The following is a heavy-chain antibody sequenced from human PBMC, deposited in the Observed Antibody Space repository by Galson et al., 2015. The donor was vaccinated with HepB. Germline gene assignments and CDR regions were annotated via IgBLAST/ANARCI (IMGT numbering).Heavy chain of an antibody. CDR2: IIPIFGTA. CDR3: ARVPRKMWEDYYYYGMDV. V-gene: IGHV1-69*13. J-gene: IGHJ6*02. D-gene: IGHD1-26*01. Sequence: SVKVSCKASGGTFSSYAISWVRQAPGQGLEWMGGIIPIFGTANYAQKFQGRVTITADESTSTAYMELSSLRSEDTAVYYCARVPRKMWEDYYYYGMDVWGQGTTVTVSS. CDR1: GGTFSSYA.